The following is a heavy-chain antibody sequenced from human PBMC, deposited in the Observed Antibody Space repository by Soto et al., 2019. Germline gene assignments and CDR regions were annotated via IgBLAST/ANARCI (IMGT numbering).Heavy chain of an antibody. D-gene: IGHD6-13*01. CDR3: AVAAAGPKPIYYYGMDV. V-gene: IGHV1-18*01. J-gene: IGHJ6*02. Sequence: ASVKVSCKASGYTFTSYGISCVRQAPGQGLEWMGWISAYNGNTNYAQKLQGRVTMTTDTSTSTAYMELRSLRSDDTAVYYCAVAAAGPKPIYYYGMDVWGQGTTVTVSS. CDR2: ISAYNGNT. CDR1: GYTFTSYG.